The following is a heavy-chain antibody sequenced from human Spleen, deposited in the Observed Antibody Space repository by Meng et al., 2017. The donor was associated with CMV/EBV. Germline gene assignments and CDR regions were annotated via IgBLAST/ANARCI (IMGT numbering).Heavy chain of an antibody. CDR1: GVSFSHSD. V-gene: IGHV4-34*01. D-gene: IGHD4-11*01. CDR2: ISPSGST. J-gene: IGHJ3*02. Sequence: SQTLSLTCAVHGVSFSHSDWTWIRQSPGKGLEWIGEISPSGSTNYNPSLKSRVTISVDTSKNQFSLKLSSVTAADTAVYYCARDKEGLQDAFDIWGQGTMVTVSS. CDR3: ARDKEGLQDAFDI.